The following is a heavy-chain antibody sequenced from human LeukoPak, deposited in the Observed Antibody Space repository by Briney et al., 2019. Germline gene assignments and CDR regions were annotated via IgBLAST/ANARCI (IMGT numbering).Heavy chain of an antibody. CDR2: IYYSGST. D-gene: IGHD3-16*02. Sequence: SETLSLTCTVSGGSISSYYWSWIRQPPGKGLEWIGYIYYSGSTNYNPSLKSRVTISVDTSKNQFSLKLSSVTAADTAVYYCARAGSQGVIDFDYWGQGTLVTVSS. CDR3: ARAGSQGVIDFDY. J-gene: IGHJ4*02. CDR1: GGSISSYY. V-gene: IGHV4-59*01.